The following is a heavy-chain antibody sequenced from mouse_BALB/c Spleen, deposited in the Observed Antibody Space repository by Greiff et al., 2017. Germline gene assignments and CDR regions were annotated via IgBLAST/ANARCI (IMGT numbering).Heavy chain of an antibody. J-gene: IGHJ3*01. Sequence: QVQLQQSGPQLVRPGASVKISCKASGYSFTSYWMHWVKQRPGQGLEWIGMIDPSDSETRLNQKFKDKATLTVDKSSSTAYMQLSSPTSEDSAVYYCARTCNDYDELFAYWGQGTLVTVSA. V-gene: IGHV1S127*01. CDR2: IDPSDSET. D-gene: IGHD2-4*01. CDR1: GYSFTSYW. CDR3: ARTCNDYDELFAY.